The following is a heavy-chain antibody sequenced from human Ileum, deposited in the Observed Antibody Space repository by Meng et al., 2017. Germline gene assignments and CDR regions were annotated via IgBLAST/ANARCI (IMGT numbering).Heavy chain of an antibody. CDR2: IYYSGTT. V-gene: IGHV4-31*03. CDR1: GGSISSGGYY. Sequence: QVQLQESGPGLVKPAQTLSLTCTVSGGSISSGGYYWSWIRQHPGKGLEWIGYIYYSGTTYYNPSLKSRVTISVDTSKNQFSLKLSSVTAADTAVYYCAREPPAAAGTGADYWGQGALVTVSS. D-gene: IGHD6-13*01. CDR3: AREPPAAAGTGADY. J-gene: IGHJ4*02.